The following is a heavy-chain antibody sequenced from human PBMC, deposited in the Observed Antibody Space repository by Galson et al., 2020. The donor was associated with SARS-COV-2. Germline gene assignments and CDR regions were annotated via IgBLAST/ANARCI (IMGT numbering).Heavy chain of an antibody. CDR3: ARDSAMATGSDY. J-gene: IGHJ4*02. CDR1: GYTFTSYG. Sequence: ASVKVSCKASGYTFTSYGISWVRQAPGQGLEWMGWINPNNGNTKYAQKFQGRVSMTTDTATHTAYMDLRSLRSDDTAVYYCARDSAMATGSDYWGQGTLVSVSS. V-gene: IGHV1-18*04. D-gene: IGHD2-2*01. CDR2: INPNNGNT.